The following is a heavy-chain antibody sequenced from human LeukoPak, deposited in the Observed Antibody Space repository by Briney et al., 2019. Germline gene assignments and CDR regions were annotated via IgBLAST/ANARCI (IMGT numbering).Heavy chain of an antibody. CDR3: AKVLAYYFDY. J-gene: IGHJ4*02. CDR2: IGSGT. V-gene: IGHV3-23*01. Sequence: PGGSLRLSCAASGFTFSSYAMSWVLQAPGKGLEWVSAIGSGTYYADSVKGRFTISRDNSKNTLHLQMNSLRAEDTAVYYCAKVLAYYFDYWGQGTLVTVSS. CDR1: GFTFSSYA.